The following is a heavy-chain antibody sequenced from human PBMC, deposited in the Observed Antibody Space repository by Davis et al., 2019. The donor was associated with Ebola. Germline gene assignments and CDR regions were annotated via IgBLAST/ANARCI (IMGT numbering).Heavy chain of an antibody. CDR3: ARDRPLDFFFGDWYGMDV. CDR2: ISYDGSNK. CDR1: GFTFSSYA. V-gene: IGHV3-30-3*01. D-gene: IGHD3-3*01. Sequence: GGSLRLSCAASGFTFSSYAMHWVRQAPGKGLEWVAVISYDGSNKYYADSVKGRFTISRDNSKNTLYLHMDSLRAEDTAVYYCARDRPLDFFFGDWYGMDVWGQGTAVTVSS. J-gene: IGHJ6*02.